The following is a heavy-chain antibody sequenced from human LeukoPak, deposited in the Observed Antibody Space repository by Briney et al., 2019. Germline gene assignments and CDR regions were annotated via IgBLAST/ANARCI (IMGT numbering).Heavy chain of an antibody. J-gene: IGHJ6*03. D-gene: IGHD1-26*01. CDR1: GGSISSYY. CDR2: IYYSGST. Sequence: KPSETLSLTCTVSGGSISSYYWSWIRQPPGKGLEWIGYIYYSGSTNYNPSLKSRVTISVDTSKNQFSLKLSSVTAADTAVYYCARDSSREHYYYYMDVWGKGTTVTVSS. V-gene: IGHV4-59*01. CDR3: ARDSSREHYYYYMDV.